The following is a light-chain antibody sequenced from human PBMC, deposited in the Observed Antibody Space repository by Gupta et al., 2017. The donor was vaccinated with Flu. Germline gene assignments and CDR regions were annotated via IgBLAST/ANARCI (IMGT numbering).Light chain of an antibody. Sequence: QAALTQPASLSGSPGQSLAISCTGTSSDVGFYNYVSWFQQHPGKAPKLMIHDVGDRPSGVSNRFSGAKSGSTAYLTISGLQAEDEADYYCASYTITNTVIFGGGTKLIVL. CDR1: SSDVGFYNY. V-gene: IGLV2-14*03. CDR3: ASYTITNTVI. J-gene: IGLJ2*01. CDR2: DVG.